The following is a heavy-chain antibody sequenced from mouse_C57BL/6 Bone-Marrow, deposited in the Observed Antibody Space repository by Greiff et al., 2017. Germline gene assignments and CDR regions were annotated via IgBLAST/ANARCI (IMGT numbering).Heavy chain of an antibody. Sequence: EVQVVESEGGLVQPGSSMKLSCTASGFTFSDYYMAWVRQVPEKGLEWVANINYDGSSTYYLDSLKSRFIISRDNAKNILYLQMSSLKSEDTATYYCARVLYYGTPYAMDYWGQGTSVTVSS. J-gene: IGHJ4*01. V-gene: IGHV5-16*01. CDR1: GFTFSDYY. CDR3: ARVLYYGTPYAMDY. D-gene: IGHD1-1*01. CDR2: INYDGSST.